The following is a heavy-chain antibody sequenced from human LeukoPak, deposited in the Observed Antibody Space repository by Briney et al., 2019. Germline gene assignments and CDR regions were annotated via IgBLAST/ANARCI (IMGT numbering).Heavy chain of an antibody. CDR3: ASLVVAASRFDY. D-gene: IGHD2-15*01. J-gene: IGHJ4*02. CDR1: GFTFSDYS. CDR2: ISSSSSYI. V-gene: IGHV3-21*01. Sequence: PGGPLRLSCATSGFTFSDYSMNWVRQAPGKGLEWVSSISSSSSYIYYADSVKGRFTISRDNAKNSLYLQMNSLRAEDTAVYYCASLVVAASRFDYWGQGTLVTVSS.